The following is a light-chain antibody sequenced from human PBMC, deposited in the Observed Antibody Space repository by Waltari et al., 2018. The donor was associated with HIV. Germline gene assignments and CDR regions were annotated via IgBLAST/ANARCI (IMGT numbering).Light chain of an antibody. Sequence: QSALTQPPSASGSPGHSVTLSCAGTRSDVGAYNYVSWYQQHPGKAPKRIIYEVTRRPSWVPDRFSGSKSGNAASLTFSGLQTEDEAVYYCSSYAGSNTLIFGGGT. V-gene: IGLV2-8*01. CDR2: EVT. CDR3: SSYAGSNTLI. CDR1: RSDVGAYNY. J-gene: IGLJ2*01.